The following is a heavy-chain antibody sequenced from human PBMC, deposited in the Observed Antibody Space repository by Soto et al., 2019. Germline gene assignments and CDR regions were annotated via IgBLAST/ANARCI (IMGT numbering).Heavy chain of an antibody. D-gene: IGHD1-26*01. CDR2: IYYSEST. CDR3: ARGWWEREGYVMDV. J-gene: IGHJ6*02. V-gene: IGHV4-59*08. CDR1: GCSISSHY. Sequence: SETLSLTCTVTGCSISSHYWSWIRQPPGKELRYIGYIYYSESTNYNPSHKRRVTISDETSTKQLSLTLSFVTAADTAVYYCARGWWEREGYVMDVWGQGTTVT.